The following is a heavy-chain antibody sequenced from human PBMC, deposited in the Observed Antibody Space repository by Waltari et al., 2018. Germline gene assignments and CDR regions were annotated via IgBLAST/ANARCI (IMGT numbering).Heavy chain of an antibody. D-gene: IGHD2-21*02. CDR3: ARGGGGGDCYSCYYYYYGMDV. V-gene: IGHV1-18*04. J-gene: IGHJ6*02. CDR2: ISAYNGNT. CDR1: AYTFTSSG. Sequence: QVQLVQSGAEVKKPGASVKVSCKASAYTFTSSGISWVRPAPGQGLAWMGWISAYNGNTNYAQKLQGRVTMTTDTSTSTAYMELRSLRSDDTAVYYCARGGGGGDCYSCYYYYYGMDVWGQGTTVTVSS.